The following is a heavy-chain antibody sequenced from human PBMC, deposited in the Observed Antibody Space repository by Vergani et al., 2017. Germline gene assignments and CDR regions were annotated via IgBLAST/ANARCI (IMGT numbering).Heavy chain of an antibody. D-gene: IGHD3-3*01. CDR3: ASITIFGVVIPFFDY. CDR1: GFTFSSYE. CDR2: ISSSGSTI. J-gene: IGHJ4*02. Sequence: EVQLVESGGGLVQPGGSLRLSCAASGFTFSSYEMNWVRQAPGKGLEGVSYISSSGSTIYYADSVKGRFTISRDNAKNSLYLQMNSLRAEDTAVYYCASITIFGVVIPFFDYWGQGTLVTVSS. V-gene: IGHV3-48*03.